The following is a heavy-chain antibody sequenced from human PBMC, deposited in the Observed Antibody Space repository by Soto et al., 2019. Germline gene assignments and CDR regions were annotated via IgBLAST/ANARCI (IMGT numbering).Heavy chain of an antibody. Sequence: QVLLVQSGTAVKKPGSSVKVSCQASGGTSSDYALTWVRQAPGQGLEWMGGIIPIFGTANYAQRFQGRVSITADESSSTAYMELSSLKSDDTAVYYCAGSFKYGSGTFDALDVWGHGTMVMVSS. CDR1: GGTSSDYA. V-gene: IGHV1-69*01. J-gene: IGHJ3*01. CDR2: IIPIFGTA. CDR3: AGSFKYGSGTFDALDV. D-gene: IGHD3-10*01.